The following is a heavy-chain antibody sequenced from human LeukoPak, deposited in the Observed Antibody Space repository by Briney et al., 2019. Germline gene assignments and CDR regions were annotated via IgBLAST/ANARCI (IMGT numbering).Heavy chain of an antibody. CDR2: IIPIFGTA. V-gene: IGHV1-69*13. J-gene: IGHJ6*02. Sequence: SVKVSCKAAGGTFSSYAISWVRQAPGQGLEWMGGIIPIFGTANYAQKFQGRVTITADESTSTACMERSSLRSEDTAVYYCARRRAVGQWPASWGYYYYGMDVWGQGTTVTVSS. CDR3: ARRRAVGQWPASWGYYYYGMDV. CDR1: GGTFSSYA. D-gene: IGHD6-19*01.